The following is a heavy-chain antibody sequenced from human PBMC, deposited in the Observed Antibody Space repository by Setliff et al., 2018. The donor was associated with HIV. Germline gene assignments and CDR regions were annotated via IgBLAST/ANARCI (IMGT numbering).Heavy chain of an antibody. CDR3: ARARVRPSPQYYFDY. V-gene: IGHV4-38-2*01. CDR1: GDSISTESF. CDR2: VYHSGAT. J-gene: IGHJ4*02. Sequence: ASETLSLTCAVSGDSISTESFWAWLRQPPGKGLEWSGTVYHSGATYWQQSLRSRVTIPVDTSKNQFSLKLMSVTAADTAVYYCARARVRPSPQYYFDYWGQGALVTVSS.